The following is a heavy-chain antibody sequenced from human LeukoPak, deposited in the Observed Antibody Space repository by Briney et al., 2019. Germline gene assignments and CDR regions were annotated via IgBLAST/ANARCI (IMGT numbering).Heavy chain of an antibody. V-gene: IGHV3-7*03. CDR1: GFTFRSHW. CDR3: AKVPLPTVVTPLMDY. Sequence: PGGSLRLSCEGSGFTFRSHWMSWVRQAPGKGLEWVANIHQYGGEKYYVDSVRGRFSISRDNAKDTLYLQMNSLRAEDTAVYYCAKVPLPTVVTPLMDYWGQGTLVTVSS. CDR2: IHQYGGEK. D-gene: IGHD4-23*01. J-gene: IGHJ4*02.